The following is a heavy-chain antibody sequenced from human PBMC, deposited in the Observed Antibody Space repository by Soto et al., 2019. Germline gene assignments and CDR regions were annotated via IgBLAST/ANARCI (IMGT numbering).Heavy chain of an antibody. CDR1: GVSINNYY. V-gene: IGHV4-59*01. CDR3: AKVVSGGYLDY. J-gene: IGHJ4*02. Sequence: WETLSLTCTVSGVSINNYYWTWIRQPPGKRLEWIGAIYYTGSTTYNPSLRSRVTFSVDTSKNQFSLSLTSVTAADTAVYFCAKVVSGGYLDYCGQGPLVTVSS. CDR2: IYYTGST.